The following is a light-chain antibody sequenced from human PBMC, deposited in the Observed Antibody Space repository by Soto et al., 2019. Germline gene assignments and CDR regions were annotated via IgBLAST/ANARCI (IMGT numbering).Light chain of an antibody. V-gene: IGKV1-5*03. CDR2: KPS. Sequence: DIQMTQSPSTLYGSVGDRVTITCRASQTISSWLAWYQQKPGKAPKLLIYKPSTLKSGVPSRFSGSGSGTEFTLTISSLQPDDFASYYCQHYMSYSEAFGQGTKVELK. CDR3: QHYMSYSEA. J-gene: IGKJ1*01. CDR1: QTISSW.